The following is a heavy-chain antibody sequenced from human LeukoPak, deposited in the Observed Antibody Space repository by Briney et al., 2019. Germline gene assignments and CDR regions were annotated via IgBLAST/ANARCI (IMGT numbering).Heavy chain of an antibody. D-gene: IGHD3-16*02. CDR3: AREYYDYVWGSYRYNDY. CDR1: GGSISSSSYY. CDR2: IYHSGST. Sequence: SETLSLTCSVSGGSISSSSYYWGWIRQPPGKGLEWIGSIYHSGSTYYNPSLKSRVTISVDTSKNQFSLKLSSVTAADTAVYYCAREYYDYVWGSYRYNDYWGQGTLVTVSS. J-gene: IGHJ4*02. V-gene: IGHV4-39*07.